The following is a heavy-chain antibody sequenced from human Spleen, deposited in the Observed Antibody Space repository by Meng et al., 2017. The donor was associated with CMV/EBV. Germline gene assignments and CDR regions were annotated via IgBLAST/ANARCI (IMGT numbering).Heavy chain of an antibody. CDR1: GYTFTGHY. J-gene: IGHJ5*02. Sequence: KVSCQASGYTFTGHYMHWVRQAPGQGLEWMGWINPKSGGRTYAQNFQGRVTMTSDTSISTAYMELSRLRSDDTAVYYCARVLNGWFDPWGQGTLVTVSS. CDR3: ARVLNGWFDP. V-gene: IGHV1-2*02. D-gene: IGHD2-8*01. CDR2: INPKSGGR.